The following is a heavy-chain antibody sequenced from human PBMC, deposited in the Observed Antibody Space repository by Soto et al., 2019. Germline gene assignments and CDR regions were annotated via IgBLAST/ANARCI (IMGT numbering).Heavy chain of an antibody. CDR1: GGSISRGGYY. V-gene: IGHV4-31*03. Sequence: PSETLSLTCTVSGGSISRGGYYWSWIRQHPGKGLEWIGYIYYSGSTYDNPSLKRRVTISVDTSKSQFSLKLSSVTAADTAVYYCARDSMVRYFDWLWGKNWFDPWGQG. D-gene: IGHD3-9*01. J-gene: IGHJ5*02. CDR3: ARDSMVRYFDWLWGKNWFDP. CDR2: IYYSGST.